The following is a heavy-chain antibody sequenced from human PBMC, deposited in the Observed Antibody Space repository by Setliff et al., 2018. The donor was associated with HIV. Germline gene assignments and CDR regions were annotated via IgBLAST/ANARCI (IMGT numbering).Heavy chain of an antibody. CDR3: AREIGDYYDSSGYYPPTDYYYGMDV. CDR2: IRAYNGNT. CDR1: GYTFTSYD. Sequence: GASVKVSCKASGYTFTSYDISWVRQAPGQGLEWMGWIRAYNGNTNYAQKLQGRVTMTTDTSTSTAYIELRSLRYDDTAVYYCAREIGDYYDSSGYYPPTDYYYGMDVWGQGTTVTVSS. J-gene: IGHJ6*02. D-gene: IGHD3-22*01. V-gene: IGHV1-18*01.